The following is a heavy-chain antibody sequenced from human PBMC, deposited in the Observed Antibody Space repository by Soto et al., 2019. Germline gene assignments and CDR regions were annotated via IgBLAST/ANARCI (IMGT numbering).Heavy chain of an antibody. CDR2: ISAYNGTT. J-gene: IGHJ3*02. V-gene: IGHV1-18*04. CDR3: ARGRYDILTGYPRAFDI. Sequence: ASVKVSCKASGYTFTSYGMSWVGQAAGQGLEWMGWISAYNGTTNYAPKLQSRATMTTDTSTSTDYQELRSPRSDDTAVYYCARGRYDILTGYPRAFDIWGQGTMVTVSS. D-gene: IGHD3-9*01. CDR1: GYTFTSYG.